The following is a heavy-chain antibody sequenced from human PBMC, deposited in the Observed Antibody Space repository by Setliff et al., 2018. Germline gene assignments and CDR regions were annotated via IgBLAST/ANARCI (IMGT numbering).Heavy chain of an antibody. CDR1: GGSFSGYY. CDR3: TRGPDGYTYQGDFDI. Sequence: PSETLSLTCAVYGGSFSGYYWSWIRQPPGKGLEWIGEINHSGSTNYNPSLKSRVTISVDTSKNQFSLKLSFVTAADTAVYYCTRGPDGYTYQGDFDIWGQGTMVTVSS. J-gene: IGHJ3*02. V-gene: IGHV4-34*01. CDR2: INHSGST. D-gene: IGHD5-12*01.